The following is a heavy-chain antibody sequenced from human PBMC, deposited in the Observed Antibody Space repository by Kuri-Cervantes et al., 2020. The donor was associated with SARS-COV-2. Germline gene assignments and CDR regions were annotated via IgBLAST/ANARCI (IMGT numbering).Heavy chain of an antibody. V-gene: IGHV3-74*01. J-gene: IGHJ4*02. CDR2: INPDGSYT. Sequence: GESLKISCAASGFTFSSYWMHWVRQAPGKGLVWVSRINPDGSYTNNADSVKGRFTLSRDNAKNMLFLQMNSLRAEDTAVYYCVRDGDHWNFDYWGQGTRVTCYS. CDR1: GFTFSSYW. D-gene: IGHD1-1*01. CDR3: VRDGDHWNFDY.